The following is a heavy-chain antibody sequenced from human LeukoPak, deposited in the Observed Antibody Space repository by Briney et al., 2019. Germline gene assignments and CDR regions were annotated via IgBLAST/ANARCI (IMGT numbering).Heavy chain of an antibody. D-gene: IGHD5-18*01. CDR3: ARGRGYSYGGGYYYYYYYMDV. CDR2: IYYSGST. CDR1: AGSISSSSYS. Sequence: SETLSLTCTVSAGSISSSSYSWGWIRQPPGKGLEWSGSIYYSGSTYYNPSLKSRVTISVDTSKNQFSLKLSSVTAADTAVYYCARGRGYSYGGGYYYYYYYMDVWGKGTTVTVSS. J-gene: IGHJ6*03. V-gene: IGHV4-39*01.